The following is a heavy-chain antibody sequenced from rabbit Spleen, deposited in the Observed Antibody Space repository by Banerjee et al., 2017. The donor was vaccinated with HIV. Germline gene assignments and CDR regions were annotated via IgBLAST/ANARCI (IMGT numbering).Heavy chain of an antibody. CDR1: GFDLSSYYY. V-gene: IGHV1S45*01. J-gene: IGHJ6*01. D-gene: IGHD8-1*01. CDR3: ARDTGSSFSSYGMDL. Sequence: QEQLEESGGGLVQPEGSLTLTCKASGFDLSSYYYMCWVRQAPGKGLEWIACIYSGSSGSTYYASWAKGRFTISKTSSTTVTLQMTSLTAADTATYFCARDTGSSFSSYGMDLWGQGTLVTVS. CDR2: IYSGSSGST.